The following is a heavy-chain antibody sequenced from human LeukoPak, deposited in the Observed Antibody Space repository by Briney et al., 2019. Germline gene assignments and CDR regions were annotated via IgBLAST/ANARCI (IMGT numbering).Heavy chain of an antibody. D-gene: IGHD2-2*01. J-gene: IGHJ5*02. CDR3: ARERGRYCSSTSCRDPNWFDP. CDR2: IYTSGST. V-gene: IGHV4-61*02. Sequence: PSETLSLTCTVSGGSISSGSYYWSWIRQPAGKGLEWIGRIYTSGSTNYNPSLKSRVTISVDTSKNQFSLKLSSVTAADTAVYYCARERGRYCSSTSCRDPNWFDPWGQGTLVTVSS. CDR1: GGSISSGSYY.